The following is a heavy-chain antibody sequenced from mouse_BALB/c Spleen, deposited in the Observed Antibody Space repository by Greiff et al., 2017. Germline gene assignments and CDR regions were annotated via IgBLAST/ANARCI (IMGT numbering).Heavy chain of an antibody. Sequence: EVKLMESGPSLVKPSQTLSLTCSVTGDSITSGYWNWIRKFPGNKLEYMGYISYSGSTYYNPSLKSRISITRDTSKNQYYLQLNSVTTEDTATYYCARSSPSYWYFDVWGAGTTVTVSS. D-gene: IGHD1-1*01. CDR2: ISYSGST. V-gene: IGHV3-8*02. J-gene: IGHJ1*01. CDR3: ARSSPSYWYFDV. CDR1: GDSITSGY.